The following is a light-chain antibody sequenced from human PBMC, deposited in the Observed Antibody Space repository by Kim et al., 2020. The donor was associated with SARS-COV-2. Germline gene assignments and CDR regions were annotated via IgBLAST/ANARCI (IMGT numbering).Light chain of an antibody. V-gene: IGLV1-40*01. J-gene: IGLJ3*02. CDR1: SSRVGAGYD. CDR3: RSYDSSLYTLV. CDR2: ADA. Sequence: WVTITSSRKSSRVGAGYDVHWYQHLPAAPPNHLISADANRRSVVADRFSGGKSGTSAALFIACLQAAEDDDYYYRSYDSSLYTLVFGGGTKVTVL.